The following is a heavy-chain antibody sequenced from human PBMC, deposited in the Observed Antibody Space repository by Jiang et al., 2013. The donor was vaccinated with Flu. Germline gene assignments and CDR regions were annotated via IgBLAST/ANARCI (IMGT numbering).Heavy chain of an antibody. Sequence: SGAEVKKPGSSVKVSCKASGSTVSSFTITWVRQAPGQGLEWVGVIVPIFGTTKYAQEFQGRVTITADESTGTAYMELSSLRPEDTALYYCARSVTRADAFNIWGQGTMITVSS. CDR2: IVPIFGTT. V-gene: IGHV1-69*01. CDR1: GSTVSSFT. J-gene: IGHJ3*02. CDR3: ARSVTRADAFNI. D-gene: IGHD3-16*02.